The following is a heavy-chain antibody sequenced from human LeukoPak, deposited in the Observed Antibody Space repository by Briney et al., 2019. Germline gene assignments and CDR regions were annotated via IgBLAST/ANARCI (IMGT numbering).Heavy chain of an antibody. CDR3: ARGHSSSAFDY. V-gene: IGHV4-59*01. Sequence: SETLSLTCSVSGLSISNYYWSWIRQPPGKGLEWIGYIYYSGSTNYNPSLKSRVTISVDTSKNQFSLKLSSVTAADTAVYYCARGHSSSAFDYWGQGTLVTVSS. CDR1: GLSISNYY. D-gene: IGHD6-6*01. J-gene: IGHJ4*02. CDR2: IYYSGST.